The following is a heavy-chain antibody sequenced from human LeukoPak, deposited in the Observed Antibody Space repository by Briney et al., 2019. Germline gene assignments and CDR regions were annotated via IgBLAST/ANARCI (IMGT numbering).Heavy chain of an antibody. Sequence: SETLSLTCSVSSGSISSYYWSWIRQPPGKGLEWIGYIYYTGSTNYNPSLKSRVTISVDTSKNQFSLNLSSVTAADATVDYCARHVPYLGRLGWFDPWGQGTLVTVSS. D-gene: IGHD1-26*01. CDR2: IYYTGST. J-gene: IGHJ5*02. V-gene: IGHV4-59*08. CDR3: ARHVPYLGRLGWFDP. CDR1: SGSISSYY.